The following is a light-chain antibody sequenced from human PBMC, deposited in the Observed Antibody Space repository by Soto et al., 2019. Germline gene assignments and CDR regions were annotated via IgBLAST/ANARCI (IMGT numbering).Light chain of an antibody. CDR3: CSYAGSSTHYV. Sequence: QSALTQPASVSGSPGQSITISCTGNSSDVGSYNLVSWYQQHPGKAPKLMIYEVSKRPSGVSNRFSGSKSGNTASLTISGLQAEDEADYYCCSYAGSSTHYVFGTGTKVTVL. V-gene: IGLV2-23*02. J-gene: IGLJ1*01. CDR1: SSDVGSYNL. CDR2: EVS.